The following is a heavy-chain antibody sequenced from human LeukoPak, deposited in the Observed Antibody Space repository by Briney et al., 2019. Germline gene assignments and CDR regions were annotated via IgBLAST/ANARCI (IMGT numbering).Heavy chain of an antibody. CDR3: ARRPYYYGSGSYRVRYFDY. CDR1: GGSISSSSYY. D-gene: IGHD3-10*01. CDR2: IYYSGST. Sequence: PSETLSLTCTVSGGSISSSSYYWGWIRQPPGKGLEWIGSIYYSGSTYYNPSLKSRVTISVDTSKNQFSLKLSSVTAADTAVYYCARRPYYYGSGSYRVRYFDYWGQGTLVTVSS. J-gene: IGHJ4*02. V-gene: IGHV4-39*01.